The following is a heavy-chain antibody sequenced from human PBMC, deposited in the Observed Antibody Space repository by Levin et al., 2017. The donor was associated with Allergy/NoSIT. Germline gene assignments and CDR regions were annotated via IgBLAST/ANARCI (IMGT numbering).Heavy chain of an antibody. CDR3: AKVGLAINRELDY. D-gene: IGHD3/OR15-3a*01. Sequence: GESLKISCAASGFSFNNYAMSWVRQAPGKGLEWVSVISIGSSLIHYADSVKGRFTISRDNSKNTVSLQMYSLRAEDTAIYYCAKVGLAINRELDYWGQGTLVTVSS. J-gene: IGHJ4*02. CDR2: ISIGSSLI. CDR1: GFSFNNYA. V-gene: IGHV3-23*01.